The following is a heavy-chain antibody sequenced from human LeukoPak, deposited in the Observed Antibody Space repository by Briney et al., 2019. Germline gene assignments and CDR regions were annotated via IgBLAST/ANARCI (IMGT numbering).Heavy chain of an antibody. Sequence: SQTLSLTCVISGDSFSSNSAAWNWIRQSPSRGLEWLGRTYYRSKWYNDNAVSVKSRITINPDTSKNQFSLHLNSVTPEDTAVYYCAGYSYGVRPSWGQGTLVTVSS. CDR2: TYYRSKWYN. J-gene: IGHJ5*02. CDR3: AGYSYGVRPS. V-gene: IGHV6-1*01. D-gene: IGHD5-18*01. CDR1: GDSFSSNSAA.